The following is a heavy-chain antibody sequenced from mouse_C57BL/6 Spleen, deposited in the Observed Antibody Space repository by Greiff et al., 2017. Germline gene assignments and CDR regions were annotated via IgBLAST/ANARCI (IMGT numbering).Heavy chain of an antibody. V-gene: IGHV1-59*01. J-gene: IGHJ2*01. CDR2: IDPSDSYT. CDR3: ARRAQALDY. CDR1: GYTFTSYW. Sequence: VQLQQPGAELVRPGTSVKLSCKASGYTFTSYWMHWVKQRPGQGLEWIGVIDPSDSYTNYKQKFKGKATLTVDTSSSTAYMQLSSLTSEDSAVYYCARRAQALDYWGQGTTLTVSS. D-gene: IGHD3-2*02.